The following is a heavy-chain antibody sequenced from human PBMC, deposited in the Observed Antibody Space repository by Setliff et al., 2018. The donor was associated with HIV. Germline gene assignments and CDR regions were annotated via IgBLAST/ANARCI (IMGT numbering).Heavy chain of an antibody. V-gene: IGHV4-61*09. D-gene: IGHD3-22*01. CDR2: IYTTGST. Sequence: SETLSLTCTVSGGSITSGSYYWSWIRQPAGKGLEWIGHIYTTGSTNYNPSLKSRVALSVDTTKNQLSLRVYSVIAADTAVYYCARGSYYDSSNYHHRRAFDIWGQGTMVTVSS. CDR3: ARGSYYDSSNYHHRRAFDI. J-gene: IGHJ3*02. CDR1: GGSITSGSYY.